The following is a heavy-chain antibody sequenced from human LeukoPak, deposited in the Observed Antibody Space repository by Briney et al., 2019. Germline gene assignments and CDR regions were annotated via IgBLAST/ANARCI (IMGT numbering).Heavy chain of an antibody. CDR3: ARAGDFWSGYYTLTD. V-gene: IGHV3-9*01. D-gene: IGHD3-3*01. CDR2: ISWNSGSI. CDR1: GFTFDDNA. Sequence: PGRSLRLSCAASGFTFDDNAMHWVRQAPGKGLEWVSGISWNSGSIGYADSVKGRFTISRDNAKNSLYLQMNSLRAEDTALYYCARAGDFWSGYYTLTDWGQGTLVTVSS. J-gene: IGHJ4*02.